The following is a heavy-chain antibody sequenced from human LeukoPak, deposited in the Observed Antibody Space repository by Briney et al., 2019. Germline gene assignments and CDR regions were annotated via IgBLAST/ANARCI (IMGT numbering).Heavy chain of an antibody. Sequence: GASVKVSCKASGYTFTSYDINWVRQAPGQGLEWMGWISAYNGHTNYAQKLQGRVTMTTDTSTSTAYMDLRSLRSDDTAVYYCARLDMDTDYYYGMDVWGQGTTVTVSS. V-gene: IGHV1-18*01. CDR1: GYTFTSYD. J-gene: IGHJ6*02. D-gene: IGHD5-18*01. CDR2: ISAYNGHT. CDR3: ARLDMDTDYYYGMDV.